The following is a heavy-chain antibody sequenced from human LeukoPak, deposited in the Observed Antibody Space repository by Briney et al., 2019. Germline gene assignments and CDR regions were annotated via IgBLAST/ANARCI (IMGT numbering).Heavy chain of an antibody. CDR3: ARDNSVEDTAWWFDP. V-gene: IGHV1-46*01. CDR2: INPSGGST. D-gene: IGHD4-23*01. J-gene: IGHJ5*02. Sequence: ASVKVSCKASGYTFTSYMHWVRQAPGQGLEWMGIINPSGGSTSYAQKFQGRVTMTRGMSTSTDYMELSSLRSEDTAVYYCARDNSVEDTAWWFDPWGQGTLVTVSS. CDR1: GYTFTSY.